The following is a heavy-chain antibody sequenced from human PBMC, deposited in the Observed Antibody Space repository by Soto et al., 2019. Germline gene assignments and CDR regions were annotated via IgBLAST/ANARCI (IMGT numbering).Heavy chain of an antibody. CDR1: SGTFISYA. CDR2: IIPIFGTA. CDR3: ARGPSITGFDY. V-gene: IGHV1-69*13. J-gene: IGHJ4*02. D-gene: IGHD1-20*01. Sequence: SGKVSFKASSGTFISYAISWVRQAPGQGLEWMGGIIPIFGTANYAQKFQGRVTITADESTSTAYMELSSLRSEDTAVYYCARGPSITGFDYWGQGTLVTVSS.